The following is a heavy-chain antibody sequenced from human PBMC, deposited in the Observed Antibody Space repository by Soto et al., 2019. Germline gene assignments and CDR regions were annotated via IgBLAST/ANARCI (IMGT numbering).Heavy chain of an antibody. J-gene: IGHJ5*02. CDR1: GGSISSSSYY. CDR2: IYYSGST. V-gene: IGHV4-39*01. CDR3: ARHGDGSARGWFDP. D-gene: IGHD3-10*01. Sequence: QLQLQESGPGLVKPSETLSLTCTVSGGSISSSSYYWGWIRQPPGKGLEWIGSIYYSGSTYYNPSLRQRVPISSDTPQNQFSPQLSPGTAADTAVYYCARHGDGSARGWFDPWGQGTLVTVSS.